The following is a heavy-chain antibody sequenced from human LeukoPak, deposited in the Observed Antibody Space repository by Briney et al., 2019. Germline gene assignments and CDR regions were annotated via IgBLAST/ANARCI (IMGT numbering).Heavy chain of an antibody. V-gene: IGHV3-21*01. J-gene: IGHJ4*02. Sequence: PGGSLRLSCAASGFTFSSYSMNWVRQAPGKGLEWVSSISSSSSYIYYADSVKGRFTISRDNAKNSLYLQMNSLRAEDTAVYYCASGILTGYYNFDYWGQGTLVTVSS. CDR2: ISSSSSYI. D-gene: IGHD3-9*01. CDR3: ASGILTGYYNFDY. CDR1: GFTFSSYS.